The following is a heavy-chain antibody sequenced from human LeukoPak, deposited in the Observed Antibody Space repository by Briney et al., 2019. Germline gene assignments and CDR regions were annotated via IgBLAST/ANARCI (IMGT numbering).Heavy chain of an antibody. J-gene: IGHJ4*02. Sequence: PGGSLRLSCAASGFTFSSYTMTWVRRAPGKGLKWVSTITTGDGNTYYADSVKGRFTVSRDDSKSTLYLQMNSLRAEDTAVYYCAKDGGLWVSAHWGDSWGRGTLVTVSS. V-gene: IGHV3-23*01. D-gene: IGHD7-27*01. CDR1: GFTFSSYT. CDR3: AKDGGLWVSAHWGDS. CDR2: ITTGDGNT.